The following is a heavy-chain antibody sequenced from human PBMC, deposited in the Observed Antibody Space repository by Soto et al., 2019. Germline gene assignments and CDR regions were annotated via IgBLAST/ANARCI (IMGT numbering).Heavy chain of an antibody. CDR2: IVVGSGNT. CDR3: AAITGLDGYSYDY. D-gene: IGHD5-18*01. V-gene: IGHV1-58*02. CDR1: GFAFTSSA. Sequence: ASVKVSCKASGFAFTSSAMQWVRQARGQRLEWIGWIVVGSGNTNYAQEFQERVTITRDMSTSTAYMELSSLRSEDTAVYYCAAITGLDGYSYDYWGQGTLVTVSS. J-gene: IGHJ4*02.